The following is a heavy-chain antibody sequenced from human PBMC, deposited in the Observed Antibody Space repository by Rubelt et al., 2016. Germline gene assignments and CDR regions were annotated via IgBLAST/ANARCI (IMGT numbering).Heavy chain of an antibody. D-gene: IGHD6-13*01. CDR3: ARHFLSYSSSWFDY. J-gene: IGHJ4*02. CDR2: IYYSGST. CDR1: GGSINSYY. Sequence: QLQLQESGPGLVKPSETLSLTCTVSGGSINSYYWSWIRQPPGKGLEWIGYIYYSGSTNYNPSLKRRVTISVDTAKNQFSLKLSSVTAADTAVYYCARHFLSYSSSWFDYWGQGTLVTVSS. V-gene: IGHV4-59*08.